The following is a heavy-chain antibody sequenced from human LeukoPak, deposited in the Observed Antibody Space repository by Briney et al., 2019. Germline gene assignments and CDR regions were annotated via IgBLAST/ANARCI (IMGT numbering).Heavy chain of an antibody. J-gene: IGHJ4*02. CDR3: ARLYGSGSSYLDY. D-gene: IGHD3-10*01. V-gene: IGHV3-30*03. CDR2: ISYDGSNA. Sequence: SGGSLRLSCAASGFTFSAYGMHWVRQAPGKGLEWVAVISYDGSNAYYRDSVKGRFTISRDNAKNSLYLQMNSLRAEDTAVYYCARLYGSGSSYLDYWGQGTLVTVSS. CDR1: GFTFSAYG.